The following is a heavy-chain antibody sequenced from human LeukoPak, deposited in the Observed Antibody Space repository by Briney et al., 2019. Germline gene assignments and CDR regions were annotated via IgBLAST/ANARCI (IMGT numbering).Heavy chain of an antibody. V-gene: IGHV5-51*01. CDR1: GYSFITHW. Sequence: GESLKVSCKASGYSFITHWIAWVRQTPGKGLEWMGIIYPGDSDTKYSPSFQGQVTISADKSISTAYLQWSSLKASDTAMYYCAKGAGGSGSYYPYFWGQGTLVTVSS. D-gene: IGHD3-10*01. CDR2: IYPGDSDT. J-gene: IGHJ4*02. CDR3: AKGAGGSGSYYPYF.